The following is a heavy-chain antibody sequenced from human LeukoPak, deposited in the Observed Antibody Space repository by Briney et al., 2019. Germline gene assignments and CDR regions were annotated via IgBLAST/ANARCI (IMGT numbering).Heavy chain of an antibody. V-gene: IGHV3-15*07. CDR1: GFSFSDAW. J-gene: IGHJ4*02. Sequence: GGSLRISCAASGFSFSDAWMNWVRQAPGKGLEWVGRIRSKTYGGTTESAAHVEDRFTISRDDSRNTLYLQMNSLKIEDTAVYYCTQGSNSGDSSDFDCWGQGTLVTVSS. D-gene: IGHD3-22*01. CDR3: TQGSNSGDSSDFDC. CDR2: IRSKTYGGTT.